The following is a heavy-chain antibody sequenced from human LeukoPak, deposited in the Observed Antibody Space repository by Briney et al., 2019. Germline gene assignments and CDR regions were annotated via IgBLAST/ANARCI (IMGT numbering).Heavy chain of an antibody. Sequence: SETPSLTCTVSGGSISSCCYYWSWIRQPAGRGLEWIGRIYTSGTTDYNPSLKSRVTVSVDTSKNQFSLKLSSVTAADTAVYYCARVGGLNPPNFYDRSGFFDYWGQGTLVTVSS. D-gene: IGHD3-22*01. CDR1: GGSISSCCYY. CDR3: ARVGGLNPPNFYDRSGFFDY. J-gene: IGHJ4*02. CDR2: IYTSGTT. V-gene: IGHV4-61*02.